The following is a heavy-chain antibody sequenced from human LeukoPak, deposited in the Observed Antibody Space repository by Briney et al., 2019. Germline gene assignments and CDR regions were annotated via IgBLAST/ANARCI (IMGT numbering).Heavy chain of an antibody. CDR1: GYTFTVYA. D-gene: IGHD3-22*01. Sequence: GASVKVSCKASGYTFTVYAIHWVRQAPGQRLEWVGWINTGSGITKYSQEFQGRVTITRDTSASTAYMELSSLRSEDTAVYYCARAGGDYYDSSAYPLDYWGQGTLVTVSS. J-gene: IGHJ4*02. CDR2: INTGSGIT. V-gene: IGHV1-3*04. CDR3: ARAGGDYYDSSAYPLDY.